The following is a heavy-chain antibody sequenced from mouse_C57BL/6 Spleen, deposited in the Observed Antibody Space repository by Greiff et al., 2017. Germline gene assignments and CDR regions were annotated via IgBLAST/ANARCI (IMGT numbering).Heavy chain of an antibody. CDR1: GYTFTSYG. D-gene: IGHD2-14*01. CDR2: IYPRSGNT. V-gene: IGHV1-81*01. CDR3: ASPIGGWFAY. Sequence: VKLVESGAELARPGASVKLSCKASGYTFTSYGISWVKQRTGQGLEWIGEIYPRSGNTYYNEKFKGKATLTADKSSSTAYMELRSLTSEDSAVYFCASPIGGWFAYWGQGTLVTVSA. J-gene: IGHJ3*01.